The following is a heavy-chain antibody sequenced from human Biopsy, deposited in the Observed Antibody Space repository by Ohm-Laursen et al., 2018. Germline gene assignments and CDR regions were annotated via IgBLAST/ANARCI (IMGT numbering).Heavy chain of an antibody. Sequence: GASVKVSCKASGGTFGGSSITWVRQAPGQGLEWIGRIIPVFGLTTYAPRFQGRVTVTADTSTNTVYMDLSSLRSEDTAVYYCAKDQLHTTSSVGAAFEIWGPGTLVTVS. V-gene: IGHV1-69*04. D-gene: IGHD1-7*01. J-gene: IGHJ3*02. CDR3: AKDQLHTTSSVGAAFEI. CDR2: IIPVFGLT. CDR1: GGTFGGSS.